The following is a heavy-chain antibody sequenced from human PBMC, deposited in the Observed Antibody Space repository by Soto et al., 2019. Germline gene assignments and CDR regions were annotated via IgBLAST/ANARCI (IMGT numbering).Heavy chain of an antibody. Sequence: EVQLVESGGDLVQPGGSLRLSCAASGFTFSNYWMSWVRQAPGKGLEWVANINQDGSEKYSVDSVKGRFTISRDNAKNSLYRQMNSLRAEDTAVYYCARDNSAYCGGDCYSLLDYWGQGTLVTVSS. V-gene: IGHV3-7*04. CDR1: GFTFSNYW. CDR2: INQDGSEK. D-gene: IGHD2-21*02. J-gene: IGHJ4*02. CDR3: ARDNSAYCGGDCYSLLDY.